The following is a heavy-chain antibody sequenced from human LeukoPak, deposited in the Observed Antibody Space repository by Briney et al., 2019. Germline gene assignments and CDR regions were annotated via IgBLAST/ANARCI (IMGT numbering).Heavy chain of an antibody. CDR1: GFTLSTYW. Sequence: IPGGSLRLSCEASGFTLSTYWMNWVRQAPGKGLEWVSSISSSSSYIYYADSVKGRFTISRDNAKNSLYLQMNSLRAEDTAVYYCARDQSYDSSGYYFDYWGQGTLVTVSS. V-gene: IGHV3-21*01. CDR2: ISSSSSYI. J-gene: IGHJ4*02. CDR3: ARDQSYDSSGYYFDY. D-gene: IGHD3-22*01.